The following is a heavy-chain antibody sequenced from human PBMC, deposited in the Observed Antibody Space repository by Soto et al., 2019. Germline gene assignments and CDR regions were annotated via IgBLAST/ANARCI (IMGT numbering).Heavy chain of an antibody. V-gene: IGHV4-31*03. CDR2: IYYSGST. CDR1: GGSISSGGYY. CDR3: ARERITFGGVIAYNWFDP. J-gene: IGHJ5*02. D-gene: IGHD3-16*02. Sequence: PSETLSLTCTVSGGSISSGGYYWSWIRQHPGKGLEWIGYIYYSGSTYYNPSLKSRVTISVDTSKNQFSLKLSSVTAADTAVYYCARERITFGGVIAYNWFDPWGQGTLVTVSS.